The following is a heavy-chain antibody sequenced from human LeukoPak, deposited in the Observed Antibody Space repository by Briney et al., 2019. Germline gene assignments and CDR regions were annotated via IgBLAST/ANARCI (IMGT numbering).Heavy chain of an antibody. CDR1: GFTFSSYA. Sequence: GGSLRLSCAASGFTFSSYAMHWVRQAPGKGLEWVAVISYDGSNKYYADSVKGRFTISRDNSKNTLYLQMNSLRAEDTAVYYCAKGGLPRGYYSGMDVWGQGTTVTVSS. CDR2: ISYDGSNK. V-gene: IGHV3-30-3*01. CDR3: AKGGLPRGYYSGMDV. D-gene: IGHD3-22*01. J-gene: IGHJ6*02.